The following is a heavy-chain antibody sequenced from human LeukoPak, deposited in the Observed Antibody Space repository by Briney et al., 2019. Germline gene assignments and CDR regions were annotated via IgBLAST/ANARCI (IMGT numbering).Heavy chain of an antibody. J-gene: IGHJ4*02. CDR3: AKSDDSSGYYYGIVY. Sequence: GGSLRLSXAASGFTFSSYAMNWVRQAPGKGLEWVSAIGGSGGSTYYADSVKGRFTISRDNSKNTLYLQMNSLRAEDTALYYCAKSDDSSGYYYGIVYWGQGTLVTVSS. CDR2: IGGSGGST. D-gene: IGHD3-22*01. CDR1: GFTFSSYA. V-gene: IGHV3-23*01.